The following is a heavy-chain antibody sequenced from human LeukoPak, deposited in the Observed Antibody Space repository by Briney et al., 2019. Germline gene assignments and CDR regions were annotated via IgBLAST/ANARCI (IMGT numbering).Heavy chain of an antibody. CDR2: ISSSSTYI. Sequence: GGSLRLSCAASGFTFSSYGMTWVRQAPGKGLEWVSWISSSSTYISYADSVKGRFTISRDDAGNSLYLHMNSLRAEATAVYYCVRVGAYYDSSGYSPIDYWGQGTLVTVSS. CDR3: VRVGAYYDSSGYSPIDY. V-gene: IGHV3-21*01. CDR1: GFTFSSYG. D-gene: IGHD3-22*01. J-gene: IGHJ4*02.